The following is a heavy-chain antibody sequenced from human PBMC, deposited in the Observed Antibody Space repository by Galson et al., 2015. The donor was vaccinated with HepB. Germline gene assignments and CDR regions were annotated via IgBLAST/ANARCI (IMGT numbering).Heavy chain of an antibody. Sequence: SLRLSCAASGFRFSDYGMQWVRQAPGEGLEWVTVIAHDGRIQYYADSVKGRFTISRDNSQNTVYLQMNSLRDEDTGVYYCAKEADIRMSSKFDCWGQGTLVIVSS. D-gene: IGHD2-15*01. V-gene: IGHV3-30*18. CDR1: GFRFSDYG. CDR2: IAHDGRIQ. CDR3: AKEADIRMSSKFDC. J-gene: IGHJ4*02.